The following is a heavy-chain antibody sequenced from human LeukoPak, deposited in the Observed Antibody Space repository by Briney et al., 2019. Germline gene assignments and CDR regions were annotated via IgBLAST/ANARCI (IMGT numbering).Heavy chain of an antibody. CDR2: LSGSGVNA. D-gene: IGHD4-17*01. CDR3: AKDLGRTVTTELDY. CDR1: GFTFSSFA. J-gene: IGHJ4*02. V-gene: IGHV3-23*01. Sequence: GGSLRLSCAASGFTFSSFAMSWVRQAPGKGLEWVSGLSGSGVNAYYADSAKGRFTISRDDSQNTLYLQMNSLRAEDTAIYYCAKDLGRTVTTELDYWGQGTLVTVSS.